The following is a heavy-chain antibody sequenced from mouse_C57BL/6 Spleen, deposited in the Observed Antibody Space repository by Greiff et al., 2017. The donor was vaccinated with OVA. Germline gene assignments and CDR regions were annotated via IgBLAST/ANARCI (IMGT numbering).Heavy chain of an antibody. D-gene: IGHD2-2*01. J-gene: IGHJ2*01. Sequence: VQLQQSGAELVRPGTSVKVSCKASGYAFTNYLIEWVKQRPGQGLEWIGVINPGSGGTNYNEKFKGKATLTADKSSSTAYMQLSSLTSEDSAVYFCARWDDGYDSFDYWGQGTTLTVSS. CDR1: GYAFTNYL. V-gene: IGHV1-54*01. CDR3: ARWDDGYDSFDY. CDR2: INPGSGGT.